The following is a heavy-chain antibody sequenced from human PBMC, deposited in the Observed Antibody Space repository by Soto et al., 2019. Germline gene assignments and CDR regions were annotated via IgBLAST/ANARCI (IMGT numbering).Heavy chain of an antibody. Sequence: QVQLVQSGAEVKKPGASVKVSCKASGYTFTTYYIHWVRQAPGQGLEGMGIINPSGGNITYAQKFQGRVTMTRDTTASAVYMELSSLRSEETAVCYCDSDGGYQRFDYWGQGALVTVSS. D-gene: IGHD2-2*01. J-gene: IGHJ4*02. CDR3: DSDGGYQRFDY. CDR2: INPSGGNI. V-gene: IGHV1-46*03. CDR1: GYTFTTYY.